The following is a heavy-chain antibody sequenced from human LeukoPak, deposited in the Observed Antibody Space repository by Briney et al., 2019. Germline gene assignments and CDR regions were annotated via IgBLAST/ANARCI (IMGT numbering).Heavy chain of an antibody. J-gene: IGHJ3*02. CDR1: GGSITTYY. D-gene: IGHD7-27*01. Sequence: TSETLSLTCSVSGGSITTYYWSWIRQPPGKGLEWIGYIFYIGSTNYNPSLKSRVTISIDTSKNQFSLNLSSVTAADTAVYYCVRDYPLNWGQDAFDIWGQGTMVTVSS. V-gene: IGHV4-59*01. CDR3: VRDYPLNWGQDAFDI. CDR2: IFYIGST.